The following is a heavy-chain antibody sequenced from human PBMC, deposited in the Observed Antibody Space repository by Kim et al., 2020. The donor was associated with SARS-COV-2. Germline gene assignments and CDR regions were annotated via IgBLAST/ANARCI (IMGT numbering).Heavy chain of an antibody. J-gene: IGHJ6*02. CDR3: ARGSGSSYYGMDV. V-gene: IGHV4-39*01. D-gene: IGHD1-26*01. Sequence: YTPSIKGRVTISVDPSKNRFSVKLSSVPAADAAVYCCARGSGSSYYGMDVWGQGTTVTVSS.